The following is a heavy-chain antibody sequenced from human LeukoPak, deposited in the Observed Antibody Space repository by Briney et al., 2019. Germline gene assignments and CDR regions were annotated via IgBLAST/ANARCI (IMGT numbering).Heavy chain of an antibody. CDR1: GGTFSSYA. CDR3: ARLSTNRYGFDY. D-gene: IGHD4-17*01. CDR2: IIPIFGTA. V-gene: IGHV1-69*06. J-gene: IGHJ4*02. Sequence: GASVKVSCKASGGTFSSYAISWVRQAPGQGLEWMGGIIPIFGTANYAQKFRGRVTITADKSTRTAYMELSSLRSEDTAVYYCARLSTNRYGFDYWGQGTLVTVSS.